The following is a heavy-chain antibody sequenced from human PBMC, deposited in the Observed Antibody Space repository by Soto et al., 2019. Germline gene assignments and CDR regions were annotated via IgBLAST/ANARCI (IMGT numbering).Heavy chain of an antibody. CDR1: GGSISSYY. CDR3: ARSPTYYYDSRCYYYYYYGMDV. V-gene: IGHV4-59*01. J-gene: IGHJ6*01. CDR2: IYYSGST. Sequence: PSETLSLTCTVSGGSISSYYWSWIRQPPGKGLEWIGYIYYSGSTNYNPSLTSRVTISVDTSKNQFSLKLSSVTDADTAVYYWARSPTYYYDSRCYYYYYYGMDVWGQWTPVTVSS. D-gene: IGHD3-22*01.